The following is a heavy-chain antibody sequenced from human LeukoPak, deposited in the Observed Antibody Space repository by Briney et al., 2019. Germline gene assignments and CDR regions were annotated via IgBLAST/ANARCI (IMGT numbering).Heavy chain of an antibody. J-gene: IGHJ4*02. CDR3: AREDGVVVVAAELDY. V-gene: IGHV3-74*01. D-gene: IGHD2-15*01. CDR1: GFTFSSYW. CDR2: INSDGSST. Sequence: SGGSLRLSCAASGFTFSSYWMHWVRQAPGKGLVWVSRINSDGSSTSYADSVKGRFTISRDNAKNTLYLQMNSLRAEDTAVYYCAREDGVVVVAAELDYWGQGTLVTVSS.